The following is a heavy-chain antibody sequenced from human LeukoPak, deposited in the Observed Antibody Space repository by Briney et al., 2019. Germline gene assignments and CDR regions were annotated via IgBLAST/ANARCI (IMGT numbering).Heavy chain of an antibody. CDR1: GFTFRSYD. J-gene: IGHJ1*01. CDR2: IGTAGDT. CDR3: ATYNSINGREFQH. Sequence: GGSLRLSCEASGFTFRSYDMYWVRQAPGKGLEWVSNIGTAGDTYYADSVKGRFTISRENAKNSLYLQMNSLRAGDTAVYYCATYNSINGREFQHWGQDTLVTVSS. D-gene: IGHD2-8*01. V-gene: IGHV3-13*01.